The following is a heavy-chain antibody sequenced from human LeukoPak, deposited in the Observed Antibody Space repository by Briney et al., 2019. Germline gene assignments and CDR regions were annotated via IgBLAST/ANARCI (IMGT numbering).Heavy chain of an antibody. J-gene: IGHJ4*02. V-gene: IGHV3-23*01. CDR1: GFTFSNYA. CDR2: ITGSGSGI. D-gene: IGHD3-9*01. Sequence: GGSLRLSCEASGFTFSNYAMSWVRQAPGKGLEWVSAITGSGSGIYYADSMKSRFTISRDNSKNTLYLQISSLRAEDTAVYYCAKWGDYDVLTGYYVSDYWGQGTLVTVSS. CDR3: AKWGDYDVLTGYYVSDY.